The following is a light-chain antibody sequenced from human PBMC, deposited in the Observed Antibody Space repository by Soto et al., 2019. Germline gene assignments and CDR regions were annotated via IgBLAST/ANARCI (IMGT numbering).Light chain of an antibody. J-gene: IGKJ1*01. CDR3: QQYSVYWT. CDR2: DAS. V-gene: IGKV1-5*02. CDR1: QSVSTR. Sequence: DIQMTQSPSSLSASLGDRVTIICRASQSVSTRFAWYQQKPGKAPKVLIYDASSWAVGVPSRFTGSGSGTDFPLTINSLQPDDFATYYCQQYSVYWTFGQGTKVEIK.